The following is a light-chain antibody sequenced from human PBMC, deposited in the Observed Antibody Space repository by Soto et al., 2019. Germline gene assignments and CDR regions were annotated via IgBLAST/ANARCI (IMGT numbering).Light chain of an antibody. V-gene: IGLV2-14*01. CDR2: DVS. Sequence: QSVLTQPASVSGSPGQSITISCSGTSSDVGGYNYVSWYQHHPGKAPKLMIYDVSYRPSGVSNRFSGSKSGNTASLTISGLQADDEADYHCISYTSSSTYVFGAATKVSV. CDR3: ISYTSSSTYV. CDR1: SSDVGGYNY. J-gene: IGLJ1*01.